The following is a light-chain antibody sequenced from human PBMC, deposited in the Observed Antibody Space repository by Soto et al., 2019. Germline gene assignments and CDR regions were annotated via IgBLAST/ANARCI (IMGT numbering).Light chain of an antibody. Sequence: EIVLTQSPGTLSLSPGERATLSCRASQSVGSTFLAWYQQKPGQAPRLLIYGVSTRAAGIPDRFSGSWSGTDFTLSISRLEPEDFAVDYCGQFVSSPPRTFGQGTKVEIK. CDR1: QSVGSTF. CDR2: GVS. J-gene: IGKJ1*01. V-gene: IGKV3-20*01. CDR3: GQFVSSPPRT.